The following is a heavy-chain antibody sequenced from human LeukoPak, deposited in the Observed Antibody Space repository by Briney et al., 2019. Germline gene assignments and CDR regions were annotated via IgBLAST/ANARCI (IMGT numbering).Heavy chain of an antibody. CDR2: SCYSGRT. Sequence: SETLSLTCTVTSGFVSRYYWSWIRQPPGKGLELIGYSCYSGRTYYNPSLKGRVAISVDASKHQFSLRLTSVTAADTAMYYCARQITVFGVLTPREFDYWGQGSLVTVSS. CDR1: SGFVSRYY. CDR3: ARQITVFGVLTPREFDY. V-gene: IGHV4-59*08. J-gene: IGHJ4*02. D-gene: IGHD3-3*01.